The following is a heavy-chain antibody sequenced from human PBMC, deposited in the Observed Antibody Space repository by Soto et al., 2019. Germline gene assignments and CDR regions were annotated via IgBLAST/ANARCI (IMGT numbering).Heavy chain of an antibody. D-gene: IGHD1-26*01. J-gene: IGHJ4*02. V-gene: IGHV4-34*01. CDR1: GGSFSGYY. CDR3: ARGEYSGSSY. Sequence: PSETLSLTCAVYGGSFSGYYWSWIRQPPGKGLEWIGEINHSGGTNYNPSLKSRVTISVDTSKNQFSLKLSSVTAADTAVYYCARGEYSGSSYWGQGTLVTVSS. CDR2: INHSGGT.